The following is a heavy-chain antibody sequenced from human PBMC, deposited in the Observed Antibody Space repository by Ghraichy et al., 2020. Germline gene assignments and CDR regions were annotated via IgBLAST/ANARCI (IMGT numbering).Heavy chain of an antibody. D-gene: IGHD6-13*01. CDR3: ARLARAAAGTGYYYYGMDV. CDR1: GYTFTTYW. CDR2: IYPVDSDT. Sequence: GESLNISCKTSGYTFTTYWIGWVRQMPGKGLEWMGIIYPVDSDTRYSPSFQGQVTISADKSLSTAYVQWSSLKASDTAMYYCARLARAAAGTGYYYYGMDVWGQGTTVTVSS. V-gene: IGHV5-51*01. J-gene: IGHJ6*02.